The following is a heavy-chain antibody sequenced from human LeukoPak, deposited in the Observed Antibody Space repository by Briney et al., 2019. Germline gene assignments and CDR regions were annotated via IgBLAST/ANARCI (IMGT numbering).Heavy chain of an antibody. J-gene: IGHJ4*02. Sequence: GGSLRLSCAASGFTVSSNYMSWVRQAPGKGLEWVSAISGSGGSTYYADSVKGRFTISRDNSKNTLYPQMNSLRAEDTAVYYCGAKVTGRFDYWGQGTLVTVSS. CDR2: ISGSGGST. D-gene: IGHD4-17*01. CDR1: GFTVSSNY. CDR3: GAKVTGRFDY. V-gene: IGHV3-23*01.